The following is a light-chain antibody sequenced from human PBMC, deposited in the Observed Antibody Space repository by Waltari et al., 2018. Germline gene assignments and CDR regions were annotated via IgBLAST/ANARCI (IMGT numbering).Light chain of an antibody. CDR2: GAS. CDR1: QSVCRY. V-gene: IGKV3-20*01. J-gene: IGKJ1*01. Sequence: EIVLTQSPRTLSLSPVERATPSCRASQSVCRYLAWYQQKPGHAPRLLIYGASTRATGIPDRVSGSGSGTDCSLIISRREPEDFAVYFCQKYEALPATFGQGTKVEIK. CDR3: QKYEALPAT.